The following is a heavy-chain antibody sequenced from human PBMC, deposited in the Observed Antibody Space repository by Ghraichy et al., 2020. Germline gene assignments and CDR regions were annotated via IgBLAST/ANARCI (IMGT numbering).Heavy chain of an antibody. D-gene: IGHD5-24*01. CDR2: IYYSGST. CDR3: ARESRWLQDLYYFDY. J-gene: IGHJ4*02. V-gene: IGHV4-59*01. Sequence: SETLSLTCTVSGGSISRYYWSWIRQPPGRGLEWIGYIYYSGSTNYNPSLNSRVTISLDTSKNQFSLKLSSVTAADTAVYFCARESRWLQDLYYFDYWGQGTLVTVSS. CDR1: GGSISRYY.